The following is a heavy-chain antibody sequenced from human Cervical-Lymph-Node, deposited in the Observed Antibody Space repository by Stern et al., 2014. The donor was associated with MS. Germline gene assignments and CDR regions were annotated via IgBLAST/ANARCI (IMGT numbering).Heavy chain of an antibody. CDR3: ARDQYCSGGSCSLDY. V-gene: IGHV1-46*01. D-gene: IGHD2-15*01. J-gene: IGHJ4*02. CDR1: GYTFTSYY. Sequence: QVQLLQPGAEVKKPGASVKVSCKASGYTFTSYYMHWVRQAPGQGLEWLGIINPSGGSTSYAQKFQGRVTMTRDTSTSTVYMELSSLRSEDTAVYYCARDQYCSGGSCSLDYWGQGTLVTVSS. CDR2: INPSGGST.